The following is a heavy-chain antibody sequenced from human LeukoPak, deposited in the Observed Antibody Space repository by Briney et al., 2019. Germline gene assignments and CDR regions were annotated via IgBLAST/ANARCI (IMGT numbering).Heavy chain of an antibody. CDR1: GGTFSSYA. CDR3: ARVAAGTGLGWFDP. J-gene: IGHJ5*02. D-gene: IGHD6-13*01. Sequence: SVKVSCKASGGTFSSYAIGWVRQAPGPGLEWMGRVIPILGIANYAQKFQGRVTITADKSTSTAYMELSSLRSEDTAVYCCARVAAGTGLGWFDPWGQGTLVTVSS. V-gene: IGHV1-69*04. CDR2: VIPILGIA.